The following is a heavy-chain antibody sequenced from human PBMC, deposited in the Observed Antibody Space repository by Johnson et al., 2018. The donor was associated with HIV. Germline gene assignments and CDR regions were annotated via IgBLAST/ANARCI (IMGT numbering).Heavy chain of an antibody. CDR3: ARDLGVVVVIPRAFDI. J-gene: IGHJ3*02. V-gene: IGHV3-30*04. CDR1: GFTFSSYA. D-gene: IGHD2-21*01. CDR2: ISYDGSNK. Sequence: QVQLVESGGGVVQPGRSLRLSCAASGFTFSSYAMHWVRQAPGKGLEWVAVISYDGSNKYYADSVKGRFTISRDNSKNTLYLQMNSLGAEDTAVYYCARDLGVVVVIPRAFDIWGQGTMVTVSS.